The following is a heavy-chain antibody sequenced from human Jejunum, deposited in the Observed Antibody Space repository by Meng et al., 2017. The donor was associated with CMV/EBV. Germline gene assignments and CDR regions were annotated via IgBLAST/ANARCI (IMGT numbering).Heavy chain of an antibody. J-gene: IGHJ4*02. CDR3: VRDRGDGSGSYYDY. CDR2: IHYTGGT. Sequence: GDSFTDRIYYWGWVRQSPKGLDWVASIHYTGGTYYNPSLKSRATISVDTSKSQFSLELTSVTAADTATYYCVRDRGDGSGSYYDYWGPGTLVTVSS. D-gene: IGHD3-10*01. V-gene: IGHV4-39*07. CDR1: GDSFTDRIYY.